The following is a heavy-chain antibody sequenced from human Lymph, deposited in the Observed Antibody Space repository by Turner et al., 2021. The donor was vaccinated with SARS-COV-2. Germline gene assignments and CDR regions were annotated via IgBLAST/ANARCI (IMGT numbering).Heavy chain of an antibody. D-gene: IGHD5-18*01. V-gene: IGHV3-53*04. CDR2: IYSGGSS. CDR1: GITVSRNY. J-gene: IGHJ6*02. CDR3: ARDLDTAGGMDV. Sequence: EVQLVESGGGLVQPGGSLRLSCAASGITVSRNYMSWVRQAPGKGLELVSVIYSGGSSYYADSVKGRFTISRHNSKNTLYLQMNSLRAEDTAVYYCARDLDTAGGMDVWGQGTTVTVSS.